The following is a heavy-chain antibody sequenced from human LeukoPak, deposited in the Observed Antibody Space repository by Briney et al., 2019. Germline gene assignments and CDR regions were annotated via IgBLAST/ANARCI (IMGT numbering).Heavy chain of an antibody. J-gene: IGHJ5*02. V-gene: IGHV4-34*01. D-gene: IGHD6-19*01. Sequence: SETLSLTCAVYGGSFSGYYWSWLRQPPGKGLEWVGEINHSGSTNYNPSLKSRVTISVDTSKNQFSLKLSSVTAADTAVYYCAREGYSSGWYARRDRGVNWFDPWGQGTLVTVSS. CDR3: AREGYSSGWYARRDRGVNWFDP. CDR2: INHSGST. CDR1: GGSFSGYY.